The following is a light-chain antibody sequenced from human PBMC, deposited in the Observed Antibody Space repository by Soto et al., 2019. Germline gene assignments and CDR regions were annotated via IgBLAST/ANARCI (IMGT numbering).Light chain of an antibody. CDR1: QRVSSG. V-gene: IGKV3-15*01. CDR2: GAS. Sequence: VLPQDRATLSLSPGERSPLSCSASQRVSSGYLAWYQQKPGQAPRLLIYGASIRATGIPARFSGSGFGTEFTLTISSLQSEDFATYYCQQYNSYSVTFGQGTKVDIK. J-gene: IGKJ1*01. CDR3: QQYNSYSVT.